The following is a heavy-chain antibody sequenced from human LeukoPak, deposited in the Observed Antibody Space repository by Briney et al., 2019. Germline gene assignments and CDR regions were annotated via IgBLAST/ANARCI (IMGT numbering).Heavy chain of an antibody. CDR1: GFTFNSYT. J-gene: IGHJ6*02. Sequence: GGSLRLSCAASGFTFNSYTMNWVRQAPGKGLESVSSIRSNSRGINYADSVKGRFTISRDSDKNTVFLEMNSLRAEDTAVYYCARDGASIDDQYYGLDVWGQGTTVTVSS. CDR2: IRSNSRGI. CDR3: ARDGASIDDQYYGLDV. D-gene: IGHD1-1*01. V-gene: IGHV3-21*06.